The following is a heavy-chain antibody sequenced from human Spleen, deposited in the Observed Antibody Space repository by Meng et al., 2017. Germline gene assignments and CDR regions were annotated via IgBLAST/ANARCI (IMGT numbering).Heavy chain of an antibody. CDR3: ARGPTTMAHDFDY. V-gene: IGHV4-34*02. CDR1: GGSFSDYY. Sequence: QVSLRQWGAGLLKPAETLSLTCFVSGGSFSDYYWSWIRQPPGKGLEWIGEINHSGSTNYNPSLESRATISVDTSQSNLSLKLSSVTAADSAVYYCARGPTTMAHDFDYWGQGTLVTVSS. CDR2: INHSGST. J-gene: IGHJ4*02. D-gene: IGHD4-11*01.